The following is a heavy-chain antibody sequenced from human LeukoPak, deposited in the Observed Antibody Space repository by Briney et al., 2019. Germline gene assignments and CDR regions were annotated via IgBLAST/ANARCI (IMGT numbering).Heavy chain of an antibody. CDR1: GFTFSSYA. D-gene: IGHD2-8*02. CDR2: ITGGTA. J-gene: IGHJ6*02. CDR3: AKSRTAGFRGMDV. V-gene: IGHV3-23*01. Sequence: GRSMRLSCAASGFTFSSYAMSWVRQAPGKGLEWVSGITGGTAYYADSVKGRFTASRDNSKDTLYLQMNSLRAEDTAVYYCAKSRTAGFRGMDVWGQGTTVTVSS.